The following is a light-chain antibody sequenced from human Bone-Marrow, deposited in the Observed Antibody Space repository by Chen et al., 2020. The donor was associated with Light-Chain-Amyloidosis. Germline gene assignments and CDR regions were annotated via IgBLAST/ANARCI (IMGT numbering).Light chain of an antibody. CDR2: RDT. J-gene: IGLJ2*01. CDR1: DLPTKY. V-gene: IGLV3-25*03. Sequence: GQTARITCSGDDLPTKYAYWYQQKPGQAPVLVIRRDTERPSGISERFSGSSSGTTATLTISGVQAEDEADYHCQSADSSGTYEVIFGGGTKLTVL. CDR3: QSADSSGTYEVI.